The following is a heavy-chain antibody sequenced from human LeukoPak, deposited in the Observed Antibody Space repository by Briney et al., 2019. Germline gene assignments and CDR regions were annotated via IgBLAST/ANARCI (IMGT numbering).Heavy chain of an antibody. D-gene: IGHD3-10*01. V-gene: IGHV3-48*03. CDR3: ARPGYYYGMDV. CDR2: ISSSGSSI. Sequence: GSLRLSCAASGFTLSTNEMNWVRQAPGKGLEWVSYISSSGSSIYYADSVKGRFTISRDNAKNSLCLQMNSLRAEDTAVYYCARPGYYYGMDVWGQGTTVTVSS. J-gene: IGHJ6*02. CDR1: GFTLSTNE.